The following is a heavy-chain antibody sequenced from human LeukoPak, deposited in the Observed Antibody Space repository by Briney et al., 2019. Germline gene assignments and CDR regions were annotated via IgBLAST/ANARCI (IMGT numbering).Heavy chain of an antibody. CDR1: GFTFSSYE. D-gene: IGHD3-10*01. J-gene: IGHJ4*02. V-gene: IGHV3-48*03. Sequence: GGSLRLSCAASGFTFSSYEMNWVRQAPGKGLEWVSYISSSGSTIYYADSVKGRFTISRDNAKNSLYLQMNSLRAEDTAVYYCAKDTMVRGVIIIRGYFDYWGQGTLVTVSS. CDR3: AKDTMVRGVIIIRGYFDY. CDR2: ISSSGSTI.